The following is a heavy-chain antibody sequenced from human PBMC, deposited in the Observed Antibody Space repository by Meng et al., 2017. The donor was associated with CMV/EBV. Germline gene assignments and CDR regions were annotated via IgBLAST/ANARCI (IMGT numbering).Heavy chain of an antibody. Sequence: GESLKISCAASGFTFSTYSMNWFRQAPGKGLEWVSYISSSSTTIYYADSVKGRFTISRDNAKYSLYLQMKNLRAQDTAVYYCASTPQYYSDGSGYLVSGGNWGQGTQVTVSS. CDR2: ISSSSTTI. J-gene: IGHJ4*02. CDR1: GFTFSTYS. CDR3: ASTPQYYSDGSGYLVSGGN. D-gene: IGHD3-22*01. V-gene: IGHV3-48*04.